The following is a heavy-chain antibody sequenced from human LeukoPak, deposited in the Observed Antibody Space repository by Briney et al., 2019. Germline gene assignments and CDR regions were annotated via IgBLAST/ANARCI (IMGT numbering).Heavy chain of an antibody. D-gene: IGHD1-26*01. CDR1: GFMFSSYA. CDR3: ARDPLNPRVAIRGMDS. Sequence: GGSLRLSCAASGFMFSSYAMNWVRQVPGKGLEWASTISNTGVSTYYADSVKGRFTISRDNAKNSLYLQMNTLRAEDTAVYYCARDPLNPRVAIRGMDSWGQGTLVTVSS. J-gene: IGHJ4*02. V-gene: IGHV3-23*01. CDR2: ISNTGVST.